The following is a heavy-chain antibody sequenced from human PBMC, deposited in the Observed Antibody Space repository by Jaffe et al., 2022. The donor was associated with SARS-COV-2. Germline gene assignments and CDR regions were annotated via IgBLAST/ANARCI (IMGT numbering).Heavy chain of an antibody. CDR1: EFTIIHYA. CDR3: ARDQYIKYVPTYYFDS. V-gene: IGHV3-30-3*01. D-gene: IGHD2-2*01. Sequence: QVQLVESGGGVVQPGRSLRLSCTASEFTIIHYAMHWVRQAPGKGLEWVAVISYDGSKKYYADSVQGRFTISRDNSKNTLYLQMNSLRAEDTALYYCARDQYIKYVPTYYFDSWGRGTLVTVSS. CDR2: ISYDGSKK. J-gene: IGHJ4*02.